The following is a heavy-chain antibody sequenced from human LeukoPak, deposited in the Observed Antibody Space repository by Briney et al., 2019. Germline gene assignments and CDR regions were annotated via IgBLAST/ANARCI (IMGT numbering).Heavy chain of an antibody. D-gene: IGHD3-3*01. CDR2: MNPNSGNT. Sequence: ASVKVSCKASGYTFTSYDINWVRQATGQGLEWMGWMNPNSGNTGYAQKFQGRVTMTRNTSTSTAYMELSSLRSEDTAVYYCARGPYYDFWSGYYKGYYYYYYMDVWGKGTTVTVSS. CDR3: ARGPYYDFWSGYYKGYYYYYYMDV. CDR1: GYTFTSYD. V-gene: IGHV1-8*01. J-gene: IGHJ6*03.